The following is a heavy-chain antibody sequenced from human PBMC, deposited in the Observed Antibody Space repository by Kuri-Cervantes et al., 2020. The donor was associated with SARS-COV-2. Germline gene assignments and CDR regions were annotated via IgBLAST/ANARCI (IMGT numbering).Heavy chain of an antibody. CDR2: INPSGGST. J-gene: IGHJ5*02. CDR3: ARDAAVVITTNWFDP. V-gene: IGHV1-46*01. Sequence: SASVSCKPSGYTFTSYYMPWVRQAPGQGLEWMGIINPSGGSTSYAQKFQGRVTMTRDTSTSTVYMELSSLRSEDTAVYYCARDAAVVITTNWFDPWGQGTLVTVSS. CDR1: GYTFTSYY. D-gene: IGHD3-22*01.